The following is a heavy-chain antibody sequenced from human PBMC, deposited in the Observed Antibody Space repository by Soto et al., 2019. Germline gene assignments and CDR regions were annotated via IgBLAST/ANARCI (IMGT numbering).Heavy chain of an antibody. J-gene: IGHJ4*02. CDR3: ARVGGIGAPPGTDY. V-gene: IGHV1-69*13. CDR1: GGIFSSYA. CDR2: VIPILGQA. Sequence: ASVKVSCKASGGIFSSYAISWLRQAPGQGLEWMGAVIPILGQAYYAQDLQDRVSITADESTRTTYMELSSLRSEDTAVYFCARVGGIGAPPGTDYWGQGTLVTVSS. D-gene: IGHD6-6*01.